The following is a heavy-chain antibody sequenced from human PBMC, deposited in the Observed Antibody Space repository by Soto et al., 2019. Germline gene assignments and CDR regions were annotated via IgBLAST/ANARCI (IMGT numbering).Heavy chain of an antibody. V-gene: IGHV1-3*01. CDR2: INAGNGNT. D-gene: IGHD3-10*01. CDR1: GYTFTSYV. J-gene: IGHJ5*02. Sequence: ASMKVSCKASGYTFTSYVLHWVRQAPEQGLEWMGWINAGNGNTKYSQNFQGRVTITRDTSASTAYMELSSLRSEDTAVYYCARGLYYYGSESENWFDPWGQGTLVTVSS. CDR3: ARGLYYYGSESENWFDP.